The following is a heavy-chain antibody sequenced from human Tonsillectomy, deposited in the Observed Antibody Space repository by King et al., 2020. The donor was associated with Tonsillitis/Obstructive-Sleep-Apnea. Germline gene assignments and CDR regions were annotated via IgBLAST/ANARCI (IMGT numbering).Heavy chain of an antibody. V-gene: IGHV1-18*01. CDR2: ISAYNGNT. J-gene: IGHJ6*03. CDR3: ARCGYCSRISCYTGSYYSHYMDV. D-gene: IGHD2-2*02. CDR1: GYTFSSYG. Sequence: VQLVESGAEVKKPGASVKVSCKASGYTFSSYGISRVRQAPGQGLEWMGWISAYNGNTNYAQKLQDRVTMTTDTATSTAYMELRSLRSDDTAVYYCARCGYCSRISCYTGSYYSHYMDVWGKGTPVTVSS.